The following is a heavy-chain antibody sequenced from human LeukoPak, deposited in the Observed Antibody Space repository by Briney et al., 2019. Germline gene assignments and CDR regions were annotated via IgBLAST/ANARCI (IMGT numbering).Heavy chain of an antibody. Sequence: ASVKVSCKTSGYTFTTYGITWVRQAPGQGLEWMGIINPSGGSTSYAQKLQGRVTMTRDRSTSTVYMELSSLRSEDTAVYYCARDNRRGVAVTAIRSLYFDYWGQGTLVSVSS. V-gene: IGHV1-46*04. CDR3: ARDNRRGVAVTAIRSLYFDY. D-gene: IGHD2-21*02. CDR2: INPSGGST. CDR1: GYTFTTYG. J-gene: IGHJ4*02.